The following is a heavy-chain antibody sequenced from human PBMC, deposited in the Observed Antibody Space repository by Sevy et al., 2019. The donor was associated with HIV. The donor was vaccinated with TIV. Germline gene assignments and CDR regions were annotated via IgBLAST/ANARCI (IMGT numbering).Heavy chain of an antibody. CDR1: GFTFSKYS. CDR3: AREGCTKPHDY. Sequence: GGSLRLSCAASGFTFSKYSMSWVRQPPGKGLEWVSTLSFGCGEINYADSVKGWFTICRDNSKSSVYLQMNNLRPEDTAVYYCAREGCTKPHDYWGQGTLVTVSS. J-gene: IGHJ4*02. V-gene: IGHV3-23*01. CDR2: LSFGCGEI. D-gene: IGHD2-8*01.